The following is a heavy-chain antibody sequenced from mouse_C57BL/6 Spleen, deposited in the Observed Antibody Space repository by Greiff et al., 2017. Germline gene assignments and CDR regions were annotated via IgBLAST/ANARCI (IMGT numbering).Heavy chain of an antibody. J-gene: IGHJ4*01. CDR1: GYTFTDYY. V-gene: IGHV1-26*01. CDR3: AISPHGNYHYYAMDY. CDR2: INPNNGGT. Sequence: VQLQQSGPELVKPGASVKISCKASGYTFTDYYMNWVKQSHGKSLEWIGDINPNNGGTSYNQKFKGKATLTVDKSSSTAYMELRSLTSEDSAVYYCAISPHGNYHYYAMDYWGQGTSVTVSS. D-gene: IGHD2-1*01.